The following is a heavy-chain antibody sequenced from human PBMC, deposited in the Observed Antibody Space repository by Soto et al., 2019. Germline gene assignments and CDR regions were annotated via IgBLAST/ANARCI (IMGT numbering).Heavy chain of an antibody. Sequence: QLQLQESGPGLVKPSETLSLTCTVSGGSISSTIYYWGWIRQPPGKGLEWIGSIYYNGPTYYNPSPMSRVTISVDTSKHQFSLKLTSVPAADTAVYYCARVPQRDYGYPDYWGQGTLVTVSS. CDR1: GGSISSTIYY. CDR2: IYYNGPT. J-gene: IGHJ4*02. CDR3: ARVPQRDYGYPDY. D-gene: IGHD5-12*01. V-gene: IGHV4-39*01.